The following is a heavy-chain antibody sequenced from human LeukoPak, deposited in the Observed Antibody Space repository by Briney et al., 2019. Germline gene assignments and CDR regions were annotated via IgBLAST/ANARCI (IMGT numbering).Heavy chain of an antibody. CDR2: ISDSGDWA. CDR1: GFTFSSYA. D-gene: IGHD2-15*01. V-gene: IGHV3-23*01. Sequence: GGSLRISCAASGFTFSSYAMNWVRQAPGKGLEWVSTISDSGDWAQYADSVKGRFTISRDNSKNKLHLVMNSLRAEDTAVYYCATRDPCSGGSCYGLGYWGQGTLVTVSS. CDR3: ATRDPCSGGSCYGLGY. J-gene: IGHJ4*02.